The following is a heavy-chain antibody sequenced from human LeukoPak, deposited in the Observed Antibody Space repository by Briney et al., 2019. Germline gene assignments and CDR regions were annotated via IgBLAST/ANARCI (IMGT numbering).Heavy chain of an antibody. CDR2: ISPSGSST. Sequence: PGGSLRLSCAGSGFTFGSYSMNWVRQAPGKGLDWVSSISPSGSSTYNADSVKGRFTISRDNTRNSLFLQMYSLRDEDTAIYYCARWAGRCGGDCQSEDPWGLGTLVIVSS. CDR1: GFTFGSYS. V-gene: IGHV3-21*06. J-gene: IGHJ5*02. CDR3: ARWAGRCGGDCQSEDP. D-gene: IGHD2-21*02.